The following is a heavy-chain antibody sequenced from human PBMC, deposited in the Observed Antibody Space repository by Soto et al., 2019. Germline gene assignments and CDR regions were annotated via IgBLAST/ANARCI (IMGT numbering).Heavy chain of an antibody. CDR3: ASEYCSAGRCYGSGY. Sequence: ASVKVSCKASGYTFTSYYMHWVRQAPGQGLEWMGIINPSGGSASYAQKFQGRVTMTRDTSTSTVYMELSSLRSEDTAVYYCASEYCSAGRCYGSGYWGQGTLVTVSS. J-gene: IGHJ4*02. D-gene: IGHD2-15*01. CDR1: GYTFTSYY. V-gene: IGHV1-46*01. CDR2: INPSGGSA.